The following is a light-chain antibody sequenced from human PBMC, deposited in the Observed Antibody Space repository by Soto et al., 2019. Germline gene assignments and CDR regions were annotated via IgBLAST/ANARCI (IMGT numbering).Light chain of an antibody. CDR3: SSYTTTSTSLNV. V-gene: IGLV2-14*01. Sequence: QSVLTQPASVSGSPGQSITISCTGTSSDVGGYDYVSWYQQPPDKAPKLLIYDVSNRPSGVSNRFSGSKSGNTASLTISGLQAEDEAEYYCSSYTTTSTSLNVFGTGTKVTVL. CDR2: DVS. CDR1: SSDVGGYDY. J-gene: IGLJ1*01.